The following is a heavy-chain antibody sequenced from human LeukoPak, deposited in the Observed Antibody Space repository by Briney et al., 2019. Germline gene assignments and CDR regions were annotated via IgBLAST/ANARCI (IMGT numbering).Heavy chain of an antibody. J-gene: IGHJ4*02. CDR2: INPNSGGA. Sequence: ASVKVSCKASGYTFTGYYMHWVRQAPGQGLEWMGRINPNSGGANYAQKFQGRVTMTRDTSISTAYMELSSLRSDDTAVYYCARGYSGYEGHYWGQGTLVTVSS. CDR1: GYTFTGYY. V-gene: IGHV1-2*06. D-gene: IGHD5-12*01. CDR3: ARGYSGYEGHY.